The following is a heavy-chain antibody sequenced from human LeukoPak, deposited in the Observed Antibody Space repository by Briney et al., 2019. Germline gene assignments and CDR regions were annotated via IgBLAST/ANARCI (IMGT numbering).Heavy chain of an antibody. Sequence: QPGGSLRLSCAASGFTFSSYAMSWVRQAPGKGLEWVSVIYSGGSTYYADSVKGRFTISRDNSKNTLYLQMNSLRAEDTAVYYCARSFDGQPDYWGQGTLVTVSS. CDR2: IYSGGST. V-gene: IGHV3-53*01. J-gene: IGHJ4*02. D-gene: IGHD2/OR15-2a*01. CDR1: GFTFSSYA. CDR3: ARSFDGQPDY.